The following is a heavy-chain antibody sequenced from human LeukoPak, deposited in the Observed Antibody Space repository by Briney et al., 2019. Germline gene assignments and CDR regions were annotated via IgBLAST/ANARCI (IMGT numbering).Heavy chain of an antibody. V-gene: IGHV4-61*02. CDR3: ARDICGYNYRRFDS. J-gene: IGHJ4*02. CDR2: IFNTGST. D-gene: IGHD1-20*01. CDR1: GDSIGRGSYY. Sequence: SETLSLTCAVSGDSIGRGSYYWGWIRQPAGKAPEGIGRIFNTGSTSYNPSLKSRVTISVDTSKNQFSLNLRSVTAADTAVYYCARDICGYNYRRFDSWGQGTLVTVSS.